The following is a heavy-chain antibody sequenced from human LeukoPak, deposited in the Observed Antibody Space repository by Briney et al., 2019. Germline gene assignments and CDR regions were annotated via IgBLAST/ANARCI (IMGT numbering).Heavy chain of an antibody. Sequence: SVKVSCKASGGTFSSYAISWVRQAPGQGLEWMGGIIPIFGTASYAQKFQGRVTITADKSTSTAYMELSSLRSEDTAVYYCARTKEYYYDSSGYYAQGTYYYYMDVWGKGTTVTVSS. V-gene: IGHV1-69*06. CDR2: IIPIFGTA. D-gene: IGHD3-22*01. CDR3: ARTKEYYYDSSGYYAQGTYYYYMDV. CDR1: GGTFSSYA. J-gene: IGHJ6*03.